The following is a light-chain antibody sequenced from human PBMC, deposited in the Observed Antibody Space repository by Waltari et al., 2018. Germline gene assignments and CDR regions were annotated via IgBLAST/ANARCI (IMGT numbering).Light chain of an antibody. CDR3: QQYSNWPPWT. V-gene: IGKV3-15*01. Sequence: EIMMTQSPATLSVSPGDRATLSCRVSQSVSRKLAWYQQKPGQAPRLLIYDTSSRATDIPARFSGSGSGTEFTLAISSLQSEDFAVYYCQQYSNWPPWTFSQGTKVEI. CDR2: DTS. J-gene: IGKJ1*01. CDR1: QSVSRK.